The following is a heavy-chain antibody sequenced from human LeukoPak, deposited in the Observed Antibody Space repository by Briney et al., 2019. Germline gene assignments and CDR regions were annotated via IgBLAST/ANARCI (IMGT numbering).Heavy chain of an antibody. CDR3: ARGVFGYSSSWYSDYYGMDV. CDR2: IYTSGST. V-gene: IGHV4-4*07. D-gene: IGHD6-13*01. CDR1: GGSISSYY. J-gene: IGHJ6*02. Sequence: PSETLSLTCTVSGGSISSYYWSWIRQPAGKGLEWIGRIYTSGSTNYNPSLKSRVTISVETSKYQFSLKLSSVTAADTAVYYCARGVFGYSSSWYSDYYGMDVWGQGTTVTVSS.